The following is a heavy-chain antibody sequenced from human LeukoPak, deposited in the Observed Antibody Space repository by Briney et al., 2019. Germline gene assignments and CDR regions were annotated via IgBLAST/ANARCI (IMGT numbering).Heavy chain of an antibody. J-gene: IGHJ6*02. D-gene: IGHD3-16*01. CDR2: INPNSGGT. Sequence: ASVKVSCKASGYTFTGYYMHWVRQAPGQGLEWMGWINPNSGGTNYAQKFQGRVTMTRGTSISTAYMELSRLRSDDTAVYYCAREDFGPQGGMDVWGQGTTVTVSS. V-gene: IGHV1-2*02. CDR1: GYTFTGYY. CDR3: AREDFGPQGGMDV.